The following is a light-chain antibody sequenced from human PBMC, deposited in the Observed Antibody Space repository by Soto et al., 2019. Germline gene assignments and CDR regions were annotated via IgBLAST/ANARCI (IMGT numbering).Light chain of an antibody. V-gene: IGKV3-11*01. Sequence: DIVLTHSPATLSLSPGERATLSCRASQSVGTSLAWYQQKPGQAPRLLIYDASNRATGIPARFSGSGSGTDFSLTISSLEPEDFAVYYCQHRSNFVPGTIVDIK. CDR3: QHRSN. CDR1: QSVGTS. CDR2: DAS. J-gene: IGKJ3*01.